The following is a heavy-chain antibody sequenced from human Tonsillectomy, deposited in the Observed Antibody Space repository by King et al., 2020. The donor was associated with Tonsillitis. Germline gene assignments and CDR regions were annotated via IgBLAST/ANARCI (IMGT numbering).Heavy chain of an antibody. CDR2: IKTKGDGGTT. Sequence: VQLVESGGGLVKPGGSLRLSCAASGFTFSDAWMTWVRQAPGKGLEWVGLIKTKGDGGTTEYAAPVKGRFTISRDDSENTLYLQMNSLKTEDTAVYYCTTSGSYPQSRDYWGQGTLVAISS. CDR1: GFTFSDAW. V-gene: IGHV3-15*01. J-gene: IGHJ4*02. CDR3: TTSGSYPQSRDY. D-gene: IGHD1-26*01.